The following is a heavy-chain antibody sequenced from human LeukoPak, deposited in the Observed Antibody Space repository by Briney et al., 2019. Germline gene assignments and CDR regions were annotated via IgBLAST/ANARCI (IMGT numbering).Heavy chain of an antibody. CDR3: ARHSPPNSSDFYQYYGMDV. J-gene: IGHJ6*02. Sequence: SETLSLTCTVSGGSINSGNYYWGWIRQPPGKGLEWIGSIDHSGSTYYSPSLKSRVTISVDTSKDQFSLKLSSLIVAGAAVYFCARHSPPNSSDFYQYYGMDVWGQGTTVTVSS. D-gene: IGHD2/OR15-2a*01. CDR2: IDHSGST. CDR1: GGSINSGNYY. V-gene: IGHV4-39*01.